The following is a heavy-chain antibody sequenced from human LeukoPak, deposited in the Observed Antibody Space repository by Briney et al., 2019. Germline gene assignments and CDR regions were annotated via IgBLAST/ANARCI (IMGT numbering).Heavy chain of an antibody. J-gene: IGHJ4*02. V-gene: IGHV3-23*01. CDR3: AKDQYYYDSSGYYYE. CDR2: ISGSGGST. Sequence: QPGGSLRLSCAASGFTFSSYAMSWVRQAPGKGLEWVSAISGSGGSTYYADSVKGRFTISRDNSKNTLYLQMNSLRAEDTAAYYCAKDQYYYDSSGYYYEWGQGTLVTVSS. CDR1: GFTFSSYA. D-gene: IGHD3-22*01.